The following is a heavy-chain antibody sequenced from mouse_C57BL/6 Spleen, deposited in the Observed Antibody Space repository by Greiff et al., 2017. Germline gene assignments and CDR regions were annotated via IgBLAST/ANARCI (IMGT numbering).Heavy chain of an antibody. CDR2: IHPNSGST. Sequence: QVQLQQPGAELVKPGASVKLSCKASGYTFTSYWMHWVKQRPGQGLEWIGMIHPNSGSTNYNEKFKSKATLTVDKSSSTAYMQLSSLTSEDSAGYYCARCYGGGLSWFAYSGEGGLVSVSA. CDR3: ARCYGGGLSWFAY. D-gene: IGHD1-1*02. CDR1: GYTFTSYW. V-gene: IGHV1-64*01. J-gene: IGHJ3*01.